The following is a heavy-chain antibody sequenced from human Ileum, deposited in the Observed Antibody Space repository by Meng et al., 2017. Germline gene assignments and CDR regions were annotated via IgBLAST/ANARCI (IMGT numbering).Heavy chain of an antibody. Sequence: EVQLLWSGGGFVKPVGSLRLSCAASGFTFSDRWMTWVRQAPGKGLEWVGHIQSKADGGTTDYAAPVKGRFTISRDDSKSTLYLQMNSLKTEDTAVYYCTTFYAGYWGQGTLVTVSS. CDR2: IQSKADGGTT. J-gene: IGHJ4*02. CDR1: GFTFSDRW. V-gene: IGHV3-15*01. CDR3: TTFYAGY. D-gene: IGHD3-16*01.